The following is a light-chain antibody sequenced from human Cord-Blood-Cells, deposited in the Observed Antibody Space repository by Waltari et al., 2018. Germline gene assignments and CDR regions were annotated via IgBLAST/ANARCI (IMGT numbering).Light chain of an antibody. J-gene: IGLJ3*02. V-gene: IGLV2-14*01. CDR3: SSYTSSSTWV. CDR1: SSDVCGYNY. CDR2: DVS. Sequence: QSALTQPASVSGSPGQSITISCSGTSSDVCGYNYVSWYQQHPGKAPKLMIYDVSNLPSGVSNRFSGSKSGNTASLTISGLQAEDEADYYCSSYTSSSTWVFGGGTKLTVL.